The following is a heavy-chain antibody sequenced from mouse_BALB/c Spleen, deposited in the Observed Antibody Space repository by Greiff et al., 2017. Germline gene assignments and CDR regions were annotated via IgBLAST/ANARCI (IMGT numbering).Heavy chain of an antibody. V-gene: IGHV1-54*01. CDR3: ARDYYGSPYAMDY. CDR2: INPGSGGT. D-gene: IGHD1-1*01. Sequence: LVESGAELVRPGTSVKVSCKASGYAFTNYLIEWVKQRPGQGLEWIGVINPGSGGTNYNEKFKGKATLTADKSSSTAYMQLSSLTSDDSAVYFCARDYYGSPYAMDYWGQGTSVTVSS. CDR1: GYAFTNYL. J-gene: IGHJ4*01.